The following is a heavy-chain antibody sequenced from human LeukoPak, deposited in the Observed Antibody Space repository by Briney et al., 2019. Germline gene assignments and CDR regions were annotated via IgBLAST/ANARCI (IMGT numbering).Heavy chain of an antibody. CDR2: IRSKTDGGSI. CDR3: TTGRVL. Sequence: GGSLRLSCAASGFTFSGYAMSWVRQAPGKGLEWVGRIRSKTDGGSIEYGAPVKGRFTISRDDSKNTLDLQMNSLTTEDTAVYYCTTGRVLWGQGTLVTVSS. V-gene: IGHV3-15*01. J-gene: IGHJ4*02. CDR1: GFTFSGYA.